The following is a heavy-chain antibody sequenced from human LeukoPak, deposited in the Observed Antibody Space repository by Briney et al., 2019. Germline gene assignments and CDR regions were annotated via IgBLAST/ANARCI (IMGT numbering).Heavy chain of an antibody. V-gene: IGHV3-30*04. J-gene: IGHJ4*02. D-gene: IGHD3-3*01. Sequence: WGSLRLSCAASGFTFSSYAMRWVRQAPGKGLEWVAVISYDGSNKYYADSVKGRFTISRDNSKNTLYLQMNSLRAEDTAVYYCASEIIFGSFDYWGQGTLVNVSS. CDR3: ASEIIFGSFDY. CDR1: GFTFSSYA. CDR2: ISYDGSNK.